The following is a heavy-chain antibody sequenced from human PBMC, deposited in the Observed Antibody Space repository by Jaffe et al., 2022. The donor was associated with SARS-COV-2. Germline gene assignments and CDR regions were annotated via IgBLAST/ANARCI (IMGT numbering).Heavy chain of an antibody. V-gene: IGHV3-74*01. CDR2: INSDGSST. CDR1: GFTFSSYW. CDR3: ARDGSSIGVAGGYRYFDL. J-gene: IGHJ2*01. Sequence: EVQLVESGGGLVQPGGSLRLSCAASGFTFSSYWMYWVRQAPGKGLVWVSHINSDGSSTRHADSVKGRFTISRDNAKNTLYLQMNSLRAEDTAVYYCARDGSSIGVAGGYRYFDLWGRGTLVTVAS. D-gene: IGHD6-19*01.